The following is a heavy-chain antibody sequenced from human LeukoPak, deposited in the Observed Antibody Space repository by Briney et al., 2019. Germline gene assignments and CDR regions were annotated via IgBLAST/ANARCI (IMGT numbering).Heavy chain of an antibody. CDR3: AREASGIRGWFDP. V-gene: IGHV4-30-2*01. CDR2: IYHTGNT. D-gene: IGHD3-10*01. J-gene: IGHJ5*02. CDR1: GASISSGGYF. Sequence: PSQTLSLTCTVSGASISSGGYFWSWIRQPPGKGLEWIGYIYHTGNTYYNPSLESRVTMSVDKSKNQFSLKLSSVTAADTAVYYCAREASGIRGWFDPWGQGTLVTVSS.